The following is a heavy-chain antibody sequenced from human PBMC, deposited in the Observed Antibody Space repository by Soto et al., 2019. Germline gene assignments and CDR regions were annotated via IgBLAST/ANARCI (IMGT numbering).Heavy chain of an antibody. CDR3: ARIGQGVVVVPAAPSSSYYYYGMDV. J-gene: IGHJ6*02. CDR1: GFTFSGYW. CDR2: IKQDGSEK. V-gene: IGHV3-7*01. Sequence: GGSLRLSCAASGFTFSGYWMSWVRQAPGKGLEWVANIKQDGSEKYYVDSVKGRFTISRDNAKNSLYLQMNSLRAEDTAVYYCARIGQGVVVVPAAPSSSYYYYGMDVWGQGTTVTVSS. D-gene: IGHD2-2*01.